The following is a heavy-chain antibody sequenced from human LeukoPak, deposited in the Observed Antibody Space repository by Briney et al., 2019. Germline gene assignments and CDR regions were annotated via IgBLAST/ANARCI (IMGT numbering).Heavy chain of an antibody. J-gene: IGHJ4*02. V-gene: IGHV4-59*01. D-gene: IGHD3-22*01. CDR3: ARDRGHYDRHFGY. Sequence: SETLSLTCTVSGGSISSYYWSWIRQPPGKGLEWIGYIYYSGSTNYNLSLKSRVTISVDTSKNQFSLKLSSVTAADTAVYYCARDRGHYDRHFGYWGQGTLVTVSS. CDR1: GGSISSYY. CDR2: IYYSGST.